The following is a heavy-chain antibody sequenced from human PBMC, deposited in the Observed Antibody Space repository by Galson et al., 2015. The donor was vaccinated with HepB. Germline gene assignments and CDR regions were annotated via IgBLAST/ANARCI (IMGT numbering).Heavy chain of an antibody. D-gene: IGHD6-13*01. CDR1: GYTFTSYD. CDR2: MNPNSGNT. J-gene: IGHJ4*02. V-gene: IGHV1-8*01. Sequence: SVKVSCRASGYTFTSYDINWVRQATGQGLEWMGWMNPNSGNTGYAQKFQGRVTMTRNTSISTAYMELSSLRSEDTAVYYCAREGRAAATNPVDYWGQGTLVTVSS. CDR3: AREGRAAATNPVDY.